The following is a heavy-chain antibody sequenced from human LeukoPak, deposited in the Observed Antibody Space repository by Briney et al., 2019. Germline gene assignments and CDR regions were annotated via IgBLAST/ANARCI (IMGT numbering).Heavy chain of an antibody. D-gene: IGHD3-3*01. Sequence: ASVKVSCKASGYTFTSYYMHWVRQAPGQGLEWMGIINPSGGSTSYAQKFQGRVTMTRDTSTSTVYMELSSLRSEDTAVYYCAKDATIITIFGVVIIPYYFDYWGQGTLVTVSS. CDR3: AKDATIITIFGVVIIPYYFDY. CDR1: GYTFTSYY. J-gene: IGHJ4*02. CDR2: INPSGGST. V-gene: IGHV1-46*01.